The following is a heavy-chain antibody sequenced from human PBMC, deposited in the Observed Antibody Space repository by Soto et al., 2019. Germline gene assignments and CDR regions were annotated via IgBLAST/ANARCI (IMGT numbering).Heavy chain of an antibody. D-gene: IGHD3-16*02. V-gene: IGHV3-23*01. Sequence: EVQLLESGGGLVQPGGSLRLPCAASGFTFSSYAMSWVRQAPGKGLEWVSAISGSGGSTYYADSVKGRFTISRDNSKNTLYLQMNSLRAEDTAVYYCAKEPHDYVWGSYRLRGTIDYWGQGTLVTVSS. CDR3: AKEPHDYVWGSYRLRGTIDY. J-gene: IGHJ4*02. CDR1: GFTFSSYA. CDR2: ISGSGGST.